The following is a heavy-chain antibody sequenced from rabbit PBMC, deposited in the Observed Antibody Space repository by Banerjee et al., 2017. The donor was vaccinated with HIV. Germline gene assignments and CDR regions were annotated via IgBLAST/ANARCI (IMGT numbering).Heavy chain of an antibody. CDR2: IGGGGGSST. CDR3: GSRVDYRNL. Sequence: QEQLVESGGGLVQPEGSLTLTCTASGFSFSSSYWICWVRQAPGKGLEWIACIGGGGGSSTAYATWAKGRFTMSKTSSTVTLQMTSLTAADTATYFCGSRVDYRNLWGPGTLVTVS. D-gene: IGHD2-1*01. V-gene: IGHV1S45*01. J-gene: IGHJ4*01. CDR1: GFSFSSSYW.